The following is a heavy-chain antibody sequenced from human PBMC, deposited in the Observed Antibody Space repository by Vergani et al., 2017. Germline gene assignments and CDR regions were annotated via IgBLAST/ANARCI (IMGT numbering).Heavy chain of an antibody. CDR3: ARAHKTLEWLPHYYYYYMDV. J-gene: IGHJ6*03. V-gene: IGHV4-30-2*01. CDR2: IYQDGST. D-gene: IGHD3-3*01. Sequence: QLQLQESGSRLVKPSQTLSLTCAVSGGSISGGAYSWSWTRQPPGKGLEWIGYIYQDGSTYYKPSLRSRVTISVDRSKNQFSLKLSSVIAADTAVYYCARAHKTLEWLPHYYYYYMDVWGKGTTVTVSS. CDR1: GGSISGGAYS.